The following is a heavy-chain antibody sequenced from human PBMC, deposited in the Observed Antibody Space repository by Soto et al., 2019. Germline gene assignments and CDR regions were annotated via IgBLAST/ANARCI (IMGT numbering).Heavy chain of an antibody. V-gene: IGHV6-1*01. CDR2: TYYRSKWYN. Sequence: SQTLSLTCAISGDSVSSNSAAWNWIRQSPSRGLEWLGRTYYRSKWYNDYAVSVKSRITINPDTSKNQSSLQLNSVTPEDAAVYYCAREAGTSFDYGMDVWGQGTTVTVSS. D-gene: IGHD1-7*01. CDR3: AREAGTSFDYGMDV. J-gene: IGHJ6*02. CDR1: GDSVSSNSAA.